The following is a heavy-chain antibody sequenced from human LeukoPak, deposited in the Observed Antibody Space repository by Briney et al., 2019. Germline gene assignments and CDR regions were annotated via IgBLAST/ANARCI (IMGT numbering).Heavy chain of an antibody. Sequence: SVKVSCKASGGTFSSYANSWVRQAPGQGLEWMGGIIPIFGTANYAQKFQGRVTITADESTSTAYMELSSLRSEDTAVYYCARAHYEINWFDPWGQGTLVTVSS. CDR2: IIPIFGTA. D-gene: IGHD4-17*01. V-gene: IGHV1-69*13. CDR1: GGTFSSYA. J-gene: IGHJ5*02. CDR3: ARAHYEINWFDP.